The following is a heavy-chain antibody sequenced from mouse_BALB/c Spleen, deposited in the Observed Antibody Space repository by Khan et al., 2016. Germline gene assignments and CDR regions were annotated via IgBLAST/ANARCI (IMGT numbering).Heavy chain of an antibody. Sequence: EVKLLESGGGLVQPGGSLKLSCAASGCDFSRYWMSWVRQAPGKGLEWIGEINPDSSTINYTPSLKDKFIISRDNAKNTLYLQMSKVRSEDTVRYYCARLYYYGCVDYGGQGTTLTVSS. CDR2: INPDSSTI. CDR1: GCDFSRYW. J-gene: IGHJ2*01. V-gene: IGHV4-1*02. CDR3: ARLYYYGCVDY. D-gene: IGHD1-1*01.